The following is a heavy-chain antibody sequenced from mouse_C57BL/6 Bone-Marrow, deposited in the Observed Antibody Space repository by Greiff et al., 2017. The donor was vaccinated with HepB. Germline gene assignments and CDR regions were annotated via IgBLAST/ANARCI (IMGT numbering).Heavy chain of an antibody. D-gene: IGHD2-1*01. CDR2: IYPGNGNT. J-gene: IGHJ1*03. Sequence: QVQLQQSGAELVKPGASVKISCKASGYSFTDYYIHWVKQRPEQGLEWIGWIYPGNGNTKYNEKFKGKATLTADTSSSTAYMQLISLTAEDSAVYFCAREAVDYYGSYYGYDGGWGTGTTGTVAS. V-gene: IGHV1-66*01. CDR1: GYSFTDYY. CDR3: AREAVDYYGSYYGYDGG.